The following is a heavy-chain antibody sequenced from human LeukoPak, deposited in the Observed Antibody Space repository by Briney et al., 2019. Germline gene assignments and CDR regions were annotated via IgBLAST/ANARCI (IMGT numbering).Heavy chain of an antibody. V-gene: IGHV3-30*02. CDR1: GFTFSSYG. D-gene: IGHD5-24*01. CDR2: VHYDGSNK. CDR3: ARDVRGRDGYNYAY. J-gene: IGHJ4*02. Sequence: GGSLRLSCAASGFTFSSYGIHWVRQAPGKGPEWVAFVHYDGSNKYYADSVKGRFTVSRDNSKNTLYLQMNSLRAEDTAVYYCARDVRGRDGYNYAYWGQGTLVTVSS.